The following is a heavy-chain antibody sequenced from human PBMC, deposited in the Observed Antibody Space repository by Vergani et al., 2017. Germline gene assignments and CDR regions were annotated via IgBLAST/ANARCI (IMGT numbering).Heavy chain of an antibody. V-gene: IGHV1-69*18. Sequence: QVQLVQSGAEVKKPGSSVKVSCKASGGTFSSYAISWVRQAPGQGLEWMGRIIPIFGTANYAQKFQGRVTITADDSTSTAYMELSSLRSEETAVYYCARVSRKEPPRELYYDSSGSQMGTFDYWGQGTLVTVSS. CDR2: IIPIFGTA. D-gene: IGHD3-22*01. CDR1: GGTFSSYA. CDR3: ARVSRKEPPRELYYDSSGSQMGTFDY. J-gene: IGHJ4*02.